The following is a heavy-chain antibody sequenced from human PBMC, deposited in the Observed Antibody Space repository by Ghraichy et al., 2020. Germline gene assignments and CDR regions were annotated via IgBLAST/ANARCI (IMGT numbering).Heavy chain of an antibody. J-gene: IGHJ4*02. CDR2: MNPNSGNT. Sequence: ASVKVSCKASGYTFTSYNINWVRQATGQGLEWMGWMNPNSGNTGYAQKFQGRVTMTRNTSISTAYMELSSLRSEDTAVYYCARVPSLYYYDSSGFDYWGQGTLVTVSS. V-gene: IGHV1-8*01. CDR3: ARVPSLYYYDSSGFDY. D-gene: IGHD3-22*01. CDR1: GYTFTSYN.